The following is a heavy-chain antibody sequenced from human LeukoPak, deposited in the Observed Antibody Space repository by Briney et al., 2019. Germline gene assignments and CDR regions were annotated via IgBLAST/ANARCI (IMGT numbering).Heavy chain of an antibody. CDR1: GYSFTSYW. J-gene: IGHJ4*02. V-gene: IGHV5-51*01. D-gene: IGHD3-10*01. Sequence: GESLKISCKGSGYSFTSYWIGWVRQMPGKGLEWMGIIYPGDSDTRYSPSFQGQVTISADKSISTAYLQWSSLKASDTAMYYCARRVGFGYYGSGSSYYFDYWGQGTLVTVSS. CDR2: IYPGDSDT. CDR3: ARRVGFGYYGSGSSYYFDY.